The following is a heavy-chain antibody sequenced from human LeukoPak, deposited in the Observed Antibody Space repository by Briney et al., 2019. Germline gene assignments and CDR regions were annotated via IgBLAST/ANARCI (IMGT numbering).Heavy chain of an antibody. J-gene: IGHJ6*04. D-gene: IGHD3-10*02. V-gene: IGHV3-23*01. CDR3: AELGITMIGGV. CDR2: ISGSGGST. CDR1: EFTFSNYW. Sequence: GGSLRLSCAASEFTFSNYWMSWVRQAPGKGLEWVSAISGSGGSTYYADSVKGRFTISGDNAKNSLYLQMNSLRAEDTAVYYCAELGITMIGGVWGKGTTVTISS.